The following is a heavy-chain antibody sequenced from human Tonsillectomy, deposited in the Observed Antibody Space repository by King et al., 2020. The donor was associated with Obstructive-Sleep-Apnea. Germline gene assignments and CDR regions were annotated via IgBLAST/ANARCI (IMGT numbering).Heavy chain of an antibody. Sequence: VQLVESGAEVKKPGESLKISCKGSGYSFTSYWIGWVRQMPGKGLEWMGIIYPGDSESRYSPSFQGQVTISADKSISTAYLQWSSLKASDTAMYYCAKHGAYGSGSSEAGDYWGQGTLVTVSS. CDR2: IYPGDSES. D-gene: IGHD3-10*01. J-gene: IGHJ4*02. CDR3: AKHGAYGSGSSEAGDY. CDR1: GYSFTSYW. V-gene: IGHV5-51*01.